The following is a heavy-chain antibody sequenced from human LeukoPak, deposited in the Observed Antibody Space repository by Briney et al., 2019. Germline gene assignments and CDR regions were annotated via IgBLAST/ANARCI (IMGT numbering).Heavy chain of an antibody. Sequence: PSETLSLTCAVYGGSFSGYYWSWIRQPPGKGLEWIGEINHSGSTNYNPSLKSRVTISVDTSKNQFSLKLSSVTAADTAVYYCARVKGRPYYSGSGSYFNLHFDYWGQGTLVTVSS. CDR2: INHSGST. J-gene: IGHJ4*02. D-gene: IGHD3-10*01. V-gene: IGHV4-34*01. CDR3: ARVKGRPYYSGSGSYFNLHFDY. CDR1: GGSFSGYY.